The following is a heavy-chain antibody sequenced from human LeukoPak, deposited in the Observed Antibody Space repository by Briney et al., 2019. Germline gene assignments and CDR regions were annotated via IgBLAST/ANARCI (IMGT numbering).Heavy chain of an antibody. Sequence: SETLSLTCSVSGGSISDNSWSWIRRPPGKGLEWIGHIHYTGSTDYNPSLKSRVTLSLDTPKHQFSLTVTSVTAADTAVYYCARLSHIAAAGAYSYHSVNIWSQGTTVTVSS. CDR3: ARLSHIAAAGAYSYHSVNI. CDR1: GGSISDNS. J-gene: IGHJ6*02. V-gene: IGHV4-59*08. CDR2: IHYTGST. D-gene: IGHD6-13*01.